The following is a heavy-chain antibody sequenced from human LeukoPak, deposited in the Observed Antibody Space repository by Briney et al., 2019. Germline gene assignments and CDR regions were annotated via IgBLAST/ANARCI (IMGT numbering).Heavy chain of an antibody. CDR2: IYHSGST. J-gene: IGHJ4*02. D-gene: IGHD6-19*01. CDR3: ARDHSSGWSSFDY. CDR1: GYSISSGFY. V-gene: IGHV4-38-2*02. Sequence: PSETLSLTCTVSGYSISSGFYWGWIRQPPGQGLEWIGSIYHSGSTNYNPSLKSRVTISVDTSKNQFSLKLSSVTAADTAVYYCARDHSSGWSSFDYWGQGTLVTVSS.